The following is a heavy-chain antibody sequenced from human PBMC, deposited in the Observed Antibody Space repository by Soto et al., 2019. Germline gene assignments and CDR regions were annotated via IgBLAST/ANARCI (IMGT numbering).Heavy chain of an antibody. CDR1: GYTFTGYY. CDR2: IKSFNGDT. J-gene: IGHJ5*02. CDR3: ARVVSPYYDVLTGNWFDP. Sequence: QVQLVQSGAEVKEPGASVKVSCKASGYTFTGYYMHWARQAPVQGLEWMGWIKSFNGDTNYAQKCQGRVTLTRDTSISTAYMELSRLKSDDTAVYYCARVVSPYYDVLTGNWFDPWGQGTLVTVSS. V-gene: IGHV1-2*02. D-gene: IGHD3-9*01.